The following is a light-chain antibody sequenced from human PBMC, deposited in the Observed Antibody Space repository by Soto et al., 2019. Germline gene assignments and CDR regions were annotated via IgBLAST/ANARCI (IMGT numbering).Light chain of an antibody. CDR2: TAS. CDR1: QGISRW. J-gene: IGKJ5*01. Sequence: IQMTQSPSSVSASVGDRVTITCRASQGISRWLAWYQQKPGKAPKLLIYTASKLQSGVPSRFSGSGSGADFTLTISSLQPEDFAVYYCQQYNNWPPITFGQGTRLEIK. V-gene: IGKV1-12*01. CDR3: QQYNNWPPIT.